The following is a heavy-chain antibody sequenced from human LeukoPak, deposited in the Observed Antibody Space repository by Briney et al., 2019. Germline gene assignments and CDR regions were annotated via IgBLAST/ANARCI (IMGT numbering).Heavy chain of an antibody. CDR1: GFTFSSYA. Sequence: GGSLRLSCAASGFTFSSYAIHWVRQAPGKGLEWVAVISYDGNNKYYADSVKGRFTISRDNSKNTLYLQMNSLRAEDTSVDYCARDESTLEAVFSLSGPDYWGQGTLVTVSS. CDR3: ARDESTLEAVFSLSGPDY. V-gene: IGHV3-30*04. CDR2: ISYDGNNK. J-gene: IGHJ4*02. D-gene: IGHD6-19*01.